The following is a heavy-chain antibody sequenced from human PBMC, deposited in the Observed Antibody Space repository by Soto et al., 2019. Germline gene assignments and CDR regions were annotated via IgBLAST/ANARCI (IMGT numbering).Heavy chain of an antibody. Sequence: QVQLVQSGAEVKKPGSSVKVSCKASGGTFSSYTISWVRQAPGQGLEWMGRIIPILGIANYAQKFQGRVTITADKPRGTAYMGLSSLRPEDTAVYYWARSLPTYCGGDCWLIPNWFDPWGQGPLVTVSS. J-gene: IGHJ5*02. CDR1: GGTFSSYT. CDR2: IIPILGIA. V-gene: IGHV1-69*02. CDR3: ARSLPTYCGGDCWLIPNWFDP. D-gene: IGHD2-21*02.